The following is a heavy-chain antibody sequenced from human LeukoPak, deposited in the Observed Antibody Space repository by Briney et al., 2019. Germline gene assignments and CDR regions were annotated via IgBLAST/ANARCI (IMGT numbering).Heavy chain of an antibody. V-gene: IGHV3-23*01. CDR2: ISGSGGST. J-gene: IGHJ4*02. CDR3: AKNPLNYYGSGSPSAFDY. D-gene: IGHD3-10*01. CDR1: GFTFSSYA. Sequence: GGSLRLSCAASGFTFSSYAMSWVRQAPGKGLEWVPAISGSGGSTYYADSVKGRFTISRDNSKNTLYLQMNSLRAEDTAVYYCAKNPLNYYGSGSPSAFDYWGQGTLVTVSS.